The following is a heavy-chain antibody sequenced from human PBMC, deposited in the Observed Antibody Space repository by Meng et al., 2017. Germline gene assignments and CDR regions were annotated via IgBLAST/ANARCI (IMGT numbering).Heavy chain of an antibody. CDR1: GGSISSNNW. J-gene: IGHJ4*02. D-gene: IGHD2-21*02. CDR3: ARELDAVGVTAYDL. Sequence: VLLQGSALVLWKPSGPLSLTCAVPGGSISSNNWWSWVRQPPGKGLEWIGEVYHNGNANYNPSLKSRVTISVDKSKNQFSPKLSFVAAADTAIYYCARELDAVGVTAYDLWGQGTLVTVSS. CDR2: VYHNGNA. V-gene: IGHV4-4*02.